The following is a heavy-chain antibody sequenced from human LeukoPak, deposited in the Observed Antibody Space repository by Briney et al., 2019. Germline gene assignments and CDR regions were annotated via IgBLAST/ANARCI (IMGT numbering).Heavy chain of an antibody. V-gene: IGHV3-30*04. CDR3: ARAFPRRSMGYDSSGYWFDP. Sequence: GRSLRLSCAASGFTFSSYAMHWVRQAPGKGLEWVAVISYDGSNKYYADSVKGRFTISRDNSKNTPYLQMNSLRAEDTAVYYRARAFPRRSMGYDSSGYWFDPWGQGTLVTVSS. CDR2: ISYDGSNK. CDR1: GFTFSSYA. D-gene: IGHD3-22*01. J-gene: IGHJ5*02.